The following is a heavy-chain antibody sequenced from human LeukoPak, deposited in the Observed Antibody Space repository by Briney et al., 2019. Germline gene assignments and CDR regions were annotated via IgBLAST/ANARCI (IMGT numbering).Heavy chain of an antibody. D-gene: IGHD3-22*01. CDR2: INPNSGGT. V-gene: IGHV1-2*02. Sequence: ASVKVSCKASGYTFTDYYMHWVRQAPGQGLEWMGWINPNSGGTNYAQKFQGRVTMTRDTSISTAYMELSRLRSDDTAVYYCARDFIYYDSSGYQDYWGQGTLVTVSS. CDR1: GYTFTDYY. J-gene: IGHJ4*02. CDR3: ARDFIYYDSSGYQDY.